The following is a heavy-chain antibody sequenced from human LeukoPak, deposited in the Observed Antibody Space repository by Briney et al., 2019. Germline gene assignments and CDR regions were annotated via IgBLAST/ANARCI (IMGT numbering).Heavy chain of an antibody. CDR3: ARGIAAAGTVFDY. D-gene: IGHD6-13*01. CDR2: IKQGGSEK. Sequence: GGSLRLSCAASGFTFSSYWMSWVRQAPGKGLEWVANIKQGGSEKYYVDSVKGRFTFSRDNAKNSLYLQMNSLRAEDTAVYYCARGIAAAGTVFDYWGQGTLVTVSS. V-gene: IGHV3-7*01. J-gene: IGHJ4*02. CDR1: GFTFSSYW.